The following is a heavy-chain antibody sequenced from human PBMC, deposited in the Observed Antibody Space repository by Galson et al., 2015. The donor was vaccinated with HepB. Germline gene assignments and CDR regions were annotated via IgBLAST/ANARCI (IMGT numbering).Heavy chain of an antibody. V-gene: IGHV1-24*01. J-gene: IGHJ3*02. Sequence: SVKVSCKVSGYTLTELSMHWVRQAPGKGLEWMGGFDPEDGETIYAQKFQGRVTMTEDTSTDTAYMELSSLRSEDTAVYYCATDRSPYSSSWYGYYAFDIWGQGTMVTVSS. CDR2: FDPEDGET. CDR3: ATDRSPYSSSWYGYYAFDI. D-gene: IGHD6-13*01. CDR1: GYTLTELS.